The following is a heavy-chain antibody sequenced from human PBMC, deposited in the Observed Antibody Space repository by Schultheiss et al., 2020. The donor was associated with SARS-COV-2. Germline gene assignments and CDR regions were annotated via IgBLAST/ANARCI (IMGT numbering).Heavy chain of an antibody. CDR1: GFTVSSNY. CDR3: ARVRERYCSSTSCYSYYYYYYMDV. V-gene: IGHV3-53*04. CDR2: IYSGGST. D-gene: IGHD2-2*01. Sequence: GESLKISCAASGFTVSSNYMSWVRQAPGKGLEWVSVIYSGGSTYYADSVKGRFTISRHNSKNTLYLQMNSLRAEDTAVYYCARVRERYCSSTSCYSYYYYYYMDVWGKGTTVTVSS. J-gene: IGHJ6*03.